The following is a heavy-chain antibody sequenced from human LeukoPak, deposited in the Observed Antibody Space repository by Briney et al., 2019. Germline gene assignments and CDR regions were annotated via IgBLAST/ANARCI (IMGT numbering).Heavy chain of an antibody. D-gene: IGHD3-3*01. Sequence: ASVKVSCKASGYTFTGYYMHWVRQAPGQGLEWMGWISAYNGNTNYAQKLQGRVTMTTDTSTSTAYMELRSLRSDDTAVYYCARVITYYDFWSGYDYYYYYMDVWGKGTTVTVSS. CDR2: ISAYNGNT. J-gene: IGHJ6*03. CDR3: ARVITYYDFWSGYDYYYYYMDV. CDR1: GYTFTGYY. V-gene: IGHV1-18*04.